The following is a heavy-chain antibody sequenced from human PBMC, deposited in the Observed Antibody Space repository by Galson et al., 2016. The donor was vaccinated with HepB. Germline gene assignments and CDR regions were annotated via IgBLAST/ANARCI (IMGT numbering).Heavy chain of an antibody. Sequence: SVKVSCKASGYTFSNHAMHWVRQAPGRRLEWMGWINSGNGNTKYSQKFQGRVTISRNTSASTAYMQLTSLRSEDTAVYYCARVELRFLEGGYDPWGQGTLVTVSS. CDR3: ARVELRFLEGGYDP. D-gene: IGHD3-3*01. CDR2: INSGNGNT. V-gene: IGHV1-3*01. CDR1: GYTFSNHA. J-gene: IGHJ5*02.